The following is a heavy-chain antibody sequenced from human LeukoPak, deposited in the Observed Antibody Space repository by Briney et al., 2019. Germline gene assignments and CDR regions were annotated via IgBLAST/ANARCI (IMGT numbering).Heavy chain of an antibody. V-gene: IGHV3-9*01. J-gene: IGHJ3*02. CDR3: AKDIHDSSGYSHAFDI. CDR1: GFTFDDYA. Sequence: GRSLRLSCAASGFTFDDYAMHWVRQAPGKGLEWVSGISWNSGSIGYADSVKGRSTISRDNAKNSLYLQMNSLRAEDTALYYCAKDIHDSSGYSHAFDIWGQGTMVTVSS. CDR2: ISWNSGSI. D-gene: IGHD3-22*01.